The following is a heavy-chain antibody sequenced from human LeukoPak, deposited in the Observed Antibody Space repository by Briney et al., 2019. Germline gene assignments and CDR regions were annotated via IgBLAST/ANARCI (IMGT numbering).Heavy chain of an antibody. V-gene: IGHV1-46*01. CDR3: ASTSDTYSSSWRDAFDI. J-gene: IGHJ3*02. D-gene: IGHD6-13*01. Sequence: ASVKVSCTASRYTFTSYYMHWVRQAPGQGLEWMGIINPSGGSTSYAQKFQGRVTMTRDTSTSTVYMELSSLRSEDTAVYYCASTSDTYSSSWRDAFDIWGQGTMVTVSS. CDR2: INPSGGST. CDR1: RYTFTSYY.